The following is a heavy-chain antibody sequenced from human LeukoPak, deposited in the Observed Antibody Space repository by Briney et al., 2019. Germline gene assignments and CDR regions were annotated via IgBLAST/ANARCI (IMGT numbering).Heavy chain of an antibody. CDR2: FDPEDGET. D-gene: IGHD1-26*01. CDR1: GYTLTESS. V-gene: IGHV1-24*01. CDR3: ATSLGATPHFDY. J-gene: IGHJ4*02. Sequence: ASVKVSCKVSGYTLTESSMHWVRQAPGKGLEWMGGFDPEDGETIYAQKFQGRVTMTEDTSTDTAYMELSSLRSEDTAVYYCATSLGATPHFDYWGQGTLVTVSS.